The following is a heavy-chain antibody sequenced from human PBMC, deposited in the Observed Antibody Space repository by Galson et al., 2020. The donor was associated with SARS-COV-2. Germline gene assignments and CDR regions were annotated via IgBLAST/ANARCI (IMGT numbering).Heavy chain of an antibody. CDR2: ISGSGGST. V-gene: IGHV3-23*01. J-gene: IGHJ4*02. CDR3: ARDEGAGDGPPFGGYFDY. CDR1: GFTFSSYA. D-gene: IGHD6-19*01. Sequence: GSLRLSCAASGFTFSSYAMSWVRQAPGKGLEWVSAISGSGGSTYYADSVKGRFTISRDNSKNTLYLQMNSLRAEDTAVYYCARDEGAGDGPPFGGYFDYWGQGTLVTVSS.